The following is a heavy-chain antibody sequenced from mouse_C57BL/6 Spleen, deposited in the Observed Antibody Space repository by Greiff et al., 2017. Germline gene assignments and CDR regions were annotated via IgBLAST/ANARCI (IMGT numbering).Heavy chain of an antibody. D-gene: IGHD4-1*01. J-gene: IGHJ3*01. CDR3: ARDLGTGLFAY. CDR2: ISDGGSYT. V-gene: IGHV5-4*01. Sequence: EVNVVESGGGLVKPGGSLKLSCAASGFTFSSYAMSWVRQTPEKRLEWVATISDGGSYTYYPDNVKGRFTISRDNAKNNLYLQMSQLKSEDTAMYYCARDLGTGLFAYWGQGTLVTVSA. CDR1: GFTFSSYA.